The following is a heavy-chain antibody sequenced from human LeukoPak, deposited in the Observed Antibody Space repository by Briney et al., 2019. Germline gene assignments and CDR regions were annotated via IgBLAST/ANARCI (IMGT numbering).Heavy chain of an antibody. CDR1: GDSVSNGNYY. Sequence: SETLSLTCTVSGDSVSNGNYYWSWLRQLPGKALEWIGYIYYTGKTYYNPSLEGRVTILVDTSRNHFSVKLSSVTAADTAVYYCARSQNYYGSGDYWSQGTLVTVSS. CDR2: IYYTGKT. CDR3: ARSQNYYGSGDY. J-gene: IGHJ4*02. V-gene: IGHV4-61*03. D-gene: IGHD3-10*01.